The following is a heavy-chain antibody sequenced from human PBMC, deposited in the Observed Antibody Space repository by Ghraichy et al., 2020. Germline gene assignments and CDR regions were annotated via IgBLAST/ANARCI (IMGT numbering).Heavy chain of an antibody. D-gene: IGHD6-19*01. Sequence: GGSLRLSCAASGFTFSSYSMNWVRQAPGKGLEWVSYISSSSSTIYYADSVKGRFTISRDNAKNSLYLQMNSLRDEDTAVYYCARVRTYSSGWYGEYYYAMDVWGQGTTVTVSS. CDR3: ARVRTYSSGWYGEYYYAMDV. CDR2: ISSSSSTI. CDR1: GFTFSSYS. J-gene: IGHJ6*02. V-gene: IGHV3-48*02.